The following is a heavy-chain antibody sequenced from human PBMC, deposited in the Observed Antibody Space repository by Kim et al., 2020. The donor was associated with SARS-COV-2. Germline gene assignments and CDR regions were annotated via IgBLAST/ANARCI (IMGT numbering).Heavy chain of an antibody. CDR2: ISGSGGST. CDR1: GFTFSSYA. CDR3: AKPNVLRFLEWLSSDYYYYYGMDV. J-gene: IGHJ6*02. D-gene: IGHD3-3*01. V-gene: IGHV3-23*01. Sequence: GGSLRLSCAASGFTFSSYAMSWVRQAPGKGLEWVSAISGSGGSTYYADSVKGRFTISRDNSKNTLYLQMNSLRAEDTAVYYCAKPNVLRFLEWLSSDYYYYYGMDVWGQGTTVTVSS.